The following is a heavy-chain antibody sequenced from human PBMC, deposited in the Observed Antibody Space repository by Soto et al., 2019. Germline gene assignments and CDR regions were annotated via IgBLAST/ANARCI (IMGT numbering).Heavy chain of an antibody. J-gene: IGHJ2*01. CDR1: GFTFINYA. D-gene: IGHD2-2*01. CDR3: ARKVLGSTSRPDWWYFDL. V-gene: IGHV3-23*01. CDR2: ISGGGDKT. Sequence: EVQLLESGGGLVQPGGSLRLSCVGSGFTFINYAMNWVRQTPGKGLEWVSTISGGGDKTFDGDTVKGRFTISRDNSKNAVDLEMNSLRADDTAVYYCARKVLGSTSRPDWWYFDLWGRGTAVTVSS.